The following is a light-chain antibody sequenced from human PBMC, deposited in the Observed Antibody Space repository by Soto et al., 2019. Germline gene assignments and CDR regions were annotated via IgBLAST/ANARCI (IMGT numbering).Light chain of an antibody. CDR1: SSDIGGYNF. V-gene: IGLV2-8*01. CDR3: SSYAGSNNYV. Sequence: QPVLTQPPSASGSPGQSVTISCTGTSSDIGGYNFLSWYQQHPGKAPKLMIYEVSKRPSGVPDRFSGSKSGNTASLTVSGLQAEDEADYYCSSYAGSNNYVFGTGTKLTVL. J-gene: IGLJ1*01. CDR2: EVS.